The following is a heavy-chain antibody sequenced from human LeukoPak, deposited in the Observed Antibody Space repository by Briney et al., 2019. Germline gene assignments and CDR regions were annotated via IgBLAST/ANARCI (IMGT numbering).Heavy chain of an antibody. V-gene: IGHV3-23*01. Sequence: PGGSLRLSCAASGFTFSSYATSWVRQAPGKGLEWVSAISGSGGSTYYADSVKGRFTISRDNSKNTLYLQMNSLRAEDTAVYYCAKDRRSVGAPDYWGQGTLVTVSS. J-gene: IGHJ4*02. CDR3: AKDRRSVGAPDY. CDR2: ISGSGGST. D-gene: IGHD1-26*01. CDR1: GFTFSSYA.